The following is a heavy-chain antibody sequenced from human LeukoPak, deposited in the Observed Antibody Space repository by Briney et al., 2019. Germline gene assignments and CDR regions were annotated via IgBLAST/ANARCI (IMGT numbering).Heavy chain of an antibody. J-gene: IGHJ4*02. CDR3: ATDDYRGLGY. Sequence: PGGSLRLSCAASGFILTNYAITWVRQAPGKGLEWVSTISGSGSTYYPDSVKGRFTISRDNSKNTLYLQMNSLRAEDTAVYYCATDDYRGLGYWGQGTLVTVSS. V-gene: IGHV3-23*01. D-gene: IGHD3-16*01. CDR1: GFILTNYA. CDR2: ISGSGST.